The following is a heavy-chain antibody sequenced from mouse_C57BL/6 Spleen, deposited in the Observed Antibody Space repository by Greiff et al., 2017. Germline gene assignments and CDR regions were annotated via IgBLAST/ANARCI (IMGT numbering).Heavy chain of an antibody. CDR1: GFTFSSYG. Sequence: DVKLVESGGDLVKPGGSLKLSCAASGFTFSSYGMSWVRQTPDKRLEWVATISSGGSYTYYPDSVKGRFTISRDNAKNTLYLQMSSLKSEDTAMDYCAGPYSNCGFAYWGQGTLVTVSA. CDR3: AGPYSNCGFAY. D-gene: IGHD2-5*01. J-gene: IGHJ3*01. V-gene: IGHV5-6*02. CDR2: ISSGGSYT.